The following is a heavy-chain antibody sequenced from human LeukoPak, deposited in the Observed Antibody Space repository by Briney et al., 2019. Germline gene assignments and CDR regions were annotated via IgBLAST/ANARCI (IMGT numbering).Heavy chain of an antibody. V-gene: IGHV4-39*01. J-gene: IGHJ4*02. CDR3: ARRGIRYSSSFFAL. CDR1: GGSIGSSNYY. D-gene: IGHD1-26*01. Sequence: SETLSLTCTVSGGSIGSSNYYWGWIRQPPGKGLEWIGHIFYSGNTYYNPSLKSRVTISVDTSKNQFSLHLSSVTAADTATYYCARRGIRYSSSFFALWGQGTMHTVCS. CDR2: IFYSGNT.